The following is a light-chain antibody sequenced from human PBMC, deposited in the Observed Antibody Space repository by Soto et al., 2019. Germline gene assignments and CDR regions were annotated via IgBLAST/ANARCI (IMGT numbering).Light chain of an antibody. CDR3: QQGDNWPWT. CDR2: AVS. J-gene: IGKJ1*01. V-gene: IGKV3D-15*01. CDR1: QSVINN. Sequence: EIVMTQSPATLSVSPGERTTVSCRASQSVINNLAWYQQKPGQAPRLLIYAVSTRATGIPARFSGSGSGTEFTLTISSPLSEDFAVYYCQQGDNWPWTFGQGTKVEIK.